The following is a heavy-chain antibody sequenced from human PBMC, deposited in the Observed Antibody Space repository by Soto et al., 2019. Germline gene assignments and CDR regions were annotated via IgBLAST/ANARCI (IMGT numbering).Heavy chain of an antibody. Sequence: GVPLKISYKGSGYSFTSYWIGWVRQMPGKGLELMGIIYPSDSDTRYSPSFQGQVTISADKSISAAYLQWSSLKASDTAMYYCARPFDSSGWYDHWGQGTLVTVS. V-gene: IGHV5-51*01. CDR1: GYSFTSYW. CDR2: IYPSDSDT. CDR3: ARPFDSSGWYDH. J-gene: IGHJ5*02. D-gene: IGHD6-19*01.